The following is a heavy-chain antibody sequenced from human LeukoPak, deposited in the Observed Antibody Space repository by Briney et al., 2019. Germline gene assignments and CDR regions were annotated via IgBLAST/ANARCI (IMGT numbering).Heavy chain of an antibody. CDR2: LSGGGTP. D-gene: IGHD3-10*01. CDR1: GFSFTDFA. CDR3: AKAAGHYGSGSSYKVDY. V-gene: IGHV3-23*01. Sequence: GGSLRLSCAASGFSFTDFAMNWVRQPPGKGLEWVSSLSGGGTPSYADSVRGRFTISRDNSKNTLYLQMNSLRAEDTAVYYCAKAAGHYGSGSSYKVDYWGQGTLVTVSS. J-gene: IGHJ4*02.